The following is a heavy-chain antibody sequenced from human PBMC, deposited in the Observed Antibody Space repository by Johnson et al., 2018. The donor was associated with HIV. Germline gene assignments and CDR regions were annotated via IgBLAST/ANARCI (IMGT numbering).Heavy chain of an antibody. V-gene: IGHV3-15*01. Sequence: VQLVESGGGLVQPGGSLRLSCAASGFTFSNVWMSWVRQAPGKGLEWVGHIKSKTDGGTIDYAAPVRGRFSISRDDSKTTLFLQMSSLKTEDTAVYYCTTSRNRLWSSSGWTGFWAFDIWGQGTMVTVSS. CDR1: GFTFSNVW. D-gene: IGHD6-19*01. J-gene: IGHJ3*02. CDR2: IKSKTDGGTI. CDR3: TTSRNRLWSSSGWTGFWAFDI.